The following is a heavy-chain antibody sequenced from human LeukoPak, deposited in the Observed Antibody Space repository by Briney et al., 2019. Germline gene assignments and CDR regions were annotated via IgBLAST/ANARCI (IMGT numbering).Heavy chain of an antibody. CDR3: AREGHYDILTGYSPLEYYFYYMDV. CDR2: ISSDGVEK. CDR1: GFTFSSYS. V-gene: IGHV3-30*03. Sequence: GGSLRLSCAASGFTFSSYSMNWVRQAPGKGLEWVAAISSDGVEKHYADSVKGRFTISRDNSKSTLYLQMNSLRAEDTALYYCAREGHYDILTGYSPLEYYFYYMDVWGKGTTVTVSS. J-gene: IGHJ6*03. D-gene: IGHD3-9*01.